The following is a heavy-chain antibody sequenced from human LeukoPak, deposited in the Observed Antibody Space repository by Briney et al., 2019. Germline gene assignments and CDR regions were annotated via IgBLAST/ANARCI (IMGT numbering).Heavy chain of an antibody. Sequence: ASVKVSCKASGYTFTGYYMHWVRQAPGQGLEWMGWINPNSGGTNYAQKFQGRVTMTRDTSISTAYIELSRLRSDDTAVYYCARAVVPAAINIQGNWFDPWGQGTLVTVSS. CDR2: INPNSGGT. J-gene: IGHJ5*02. CDR3: ARAVVPAAINIQGNWFDP. V-gene: IGHV1-2*02. CDR1: GYTFTGYY. D-gene: IGHD2-2*01.